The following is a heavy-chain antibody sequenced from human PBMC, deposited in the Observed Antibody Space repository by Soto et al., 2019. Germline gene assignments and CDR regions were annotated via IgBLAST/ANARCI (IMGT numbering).Heavy chain of an antibody. V-gene: IGHV2-26*02. CDR3: ARVKVDSYPIYYAMDV. CDR1: GFSLTTGKMG. D-gene: IGHD1-26*01. Sequence: QVTLKESGPALVKPTETLTLTCTVSGFSLTTGKMGVSWIRQPPGKALEWLAHIFSDNERSYSTSLQGILTLSKDTSGSKVVLSMTTLDPVDTATYICARVKVDSYPIYYAMDVWGQETTFTVSS. CDR2: IFSDNER. J-gene: IGHJ6*02.